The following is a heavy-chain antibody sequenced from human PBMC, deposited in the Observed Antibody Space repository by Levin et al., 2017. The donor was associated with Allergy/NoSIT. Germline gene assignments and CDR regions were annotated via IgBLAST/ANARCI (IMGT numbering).Heavy chain of an antibody. J-gene: IGHJ6*03. V-gene: IGHV3-30-3*01. CDR3: ARAPYYDILTGYMDV. CDR1: GFTFSGYA. D-gene: IGHD3-9*01. CDR2: ISYDGSNK. Sequence: GGSLRLSCAASGFTFSGYAMHWVRQAPGKGLEWVAVISYDGSNKNYADSVKGRFTISRDNSKNTLYLQMNSLRAEDTAVYYCARAPYYDILTGYMDVWGKGTTVTVSS.